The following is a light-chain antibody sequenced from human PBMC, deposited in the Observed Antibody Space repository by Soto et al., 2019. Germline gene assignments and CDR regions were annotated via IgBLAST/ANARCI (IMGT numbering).Light chain of an antibody. V-gene: IGKV4-1*01. J-gene: IGKJ2*01. Sequence: DLLMTRFPNPLLVPRGGGATITSKSTRGVLSSPNNRSYLAWYQHKPGQPPKVPIYWASTRESGVPDRFSGSGSGTDFTLTISSLQADDVAVYYCQQYYTTPYTFGQGTKLEIK. CDR2: WAS. CDR3: QQYYTTPYT. CDR1: RGVLSSPNNRSY.